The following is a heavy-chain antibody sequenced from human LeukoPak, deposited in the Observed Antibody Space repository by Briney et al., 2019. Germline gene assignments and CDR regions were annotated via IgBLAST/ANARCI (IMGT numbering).Heavy chain of an antibody. CDR3: ARDRRIGTTYWFDP. V-gene: IGHV4-31*03. J-gene: IGHJ5*02. CDR2: IYYSGNT. Sequence: SQTLSLTCTVSGVSISSGGYYWSWIRQHPGKGLEWIGYIYYSGNTYSNPSLKSRVTISVDTSKNQFSLKLSSVTAADTAVYYCARDRRIGTTYWFDPWGQGTLVTVSS. D-gene: IGHD2/OR15-2a*01. CDR1: GVSISSGGYY.